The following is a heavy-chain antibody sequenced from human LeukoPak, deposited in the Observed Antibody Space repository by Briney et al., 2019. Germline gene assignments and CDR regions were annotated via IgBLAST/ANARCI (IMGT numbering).Heavy chain of an antibody. CDR3: AREEALGSGSFDY. V-gene: IGHV4-38-2*02. CDR1: GNSVRSDYY. CDR2: INHSGST. Sequence: SETLSLTCTVSGNSVRSDYYWGWIRQPPGKGLEWIGEINHSGSTNYNPSLKSRVTISVDTSKNQFSLKLSSVTAADTAVYYCAREEALGSGSFDYWGQGTLVTVSS. J-gene: IGHJ4*02. D-gene: IGHD1-26*01.